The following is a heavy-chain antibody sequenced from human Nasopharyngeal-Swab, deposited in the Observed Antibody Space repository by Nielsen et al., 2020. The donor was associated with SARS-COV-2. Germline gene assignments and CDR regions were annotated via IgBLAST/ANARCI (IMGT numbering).Heavy chain of an antibody. Sequence: WIRQPPGKGLEWIGSIYYSGSTYYNPSLKSRVTISVDTSKNQFSLKLSSVTAADTAVYYCARDHRGYGSGSYPDYWGQGTLVTVSS. D-gene: IGHD3-10*01. CDR2: IYYSGST. V-gene: IGHV4-39*07. CDR3: ARDHRGYGSGSYPDY. J-gene: IGHJ4*02.